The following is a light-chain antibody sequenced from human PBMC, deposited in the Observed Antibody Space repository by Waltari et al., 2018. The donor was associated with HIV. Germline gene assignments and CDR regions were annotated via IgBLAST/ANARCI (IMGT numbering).Light chain of an antibody. J-gene: IGLJ2*01. CDR3: QSYDNSLSGVV. CDR1: GSKIGAEYG. V-gene: IGLV1-40*01. CDR2: ADS. Sequence: QSVLTQPPSVSGAPGQRVTISCTGRGSKIGAEYGVHWYHQLPGTAPTLLIYADSTRPSGVPARFSGSKSGTSASLAITVLQAEDEATYSCQSYDNSLSGVVFGGGTKLTVL.